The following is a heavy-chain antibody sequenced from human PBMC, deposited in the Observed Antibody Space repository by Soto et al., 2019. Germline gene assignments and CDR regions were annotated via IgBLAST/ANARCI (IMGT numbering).Heavy chain of an antibody. CDR2: ISYDGSNK. CDR3: ARDEGPYYDILTGYLSY. D-gene: IGHD3-9*01. J-gene: IGHJ4*02. Sequence: VQLVESGGGVVQPGRSLRLSCAASGFTFSSYAMHWVRQAPGKGLEWVAVISYDGSNKYYADSVKGRFTISRDNSKNTLYLQMNSLRAEDTAVYYCARDEGPYYDILTGYLSYWGQGTLVTVSS. V-gene: IGHV3-30-3*01. CDR1: GFTFSSYA.